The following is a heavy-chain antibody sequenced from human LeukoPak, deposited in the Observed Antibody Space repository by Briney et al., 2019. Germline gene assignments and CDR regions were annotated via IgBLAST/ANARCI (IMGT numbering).Heavy chain of an antibody. D-gene: IGHD2-15*01. J-gene: IGHJ4*02. V-gene: IGHV3-23*01. CDR2: ISGSGGST. Sequence: GGSLRLSCAASGFTFSSYAMTWVRQAPGKGLEWLSVISGSGGSTYYADSVKGRFTISRDNSKNTLYLQMNSLRAEDTAVYYCASSPSLYCSGGSCYSFRYYFDYWGQGTLVTVSS. CDR3: ASSPSLYCSGGSCYSFRYYFDY. CDR1: GFTFSSYA.